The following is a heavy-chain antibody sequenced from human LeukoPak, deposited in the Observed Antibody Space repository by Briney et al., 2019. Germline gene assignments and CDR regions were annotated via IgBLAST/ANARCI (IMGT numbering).Heavy chain of an antibody. CDR2: VVPMFGIR. CDR3: ATEPSRSYSFDHLDF. V-gene: IGHV1-69*04. D-gene: IGHD5-12*01. CDR1: GGTFNNYA. J-gene: IGHJ4*02. Sequence: SVKVSCKTSGGTFNNYAISWVRQAPGQGLEWMGRVVPMFGIRNYPQTFRGRVNITGDKATNTVYMELRSLRAENTAIYYCATEPSRSYSFDHLDFWGLGTPVTVSS.